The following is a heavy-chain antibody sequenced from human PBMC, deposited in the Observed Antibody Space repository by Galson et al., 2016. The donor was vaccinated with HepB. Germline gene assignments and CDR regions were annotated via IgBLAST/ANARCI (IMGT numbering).Heavy chain of an antibody. CDR2: IYYSGTT. CDR1: GGSISRDY. D-gene: IGHD4-11*01. V-gene: IGHV4-59*01. CDR3: ARDSRISWFYS. Sequence: SETLSLTCTVSGGSISRDYWSWIRQPPGKGLEWIGSIYYSGTTNYNPSLKSRVTISVDTSKSQFSLNLSSVTAADTAVYYCARDSRISWFYSWGQGTLVTVSS. J-gene: IGHJ5*01.